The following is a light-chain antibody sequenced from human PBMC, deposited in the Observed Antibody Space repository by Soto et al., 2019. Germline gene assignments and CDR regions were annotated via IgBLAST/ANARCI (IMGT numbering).Light chain of an antibody. CDR3: MQGTHWPYT. CDR1: QSLLYTDGNTY. V-gene: IGKV2D-30*01. CDR2: KVS. Sequence: DVVMTQSPLSLPVTLGQPASISCRSSQSLLYTDGNTYLNWGQQRPGQSPRRQIYKVSNWDSGVPDRFNGSGSGTDFTLKISRVEAEDVGVYYCMQGTHWPYTFGQGTKLEIK. J-gene: IGKJ2*01.